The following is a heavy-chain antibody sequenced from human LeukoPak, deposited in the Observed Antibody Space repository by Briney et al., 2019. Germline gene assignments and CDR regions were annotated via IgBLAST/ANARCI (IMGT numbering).Heavy chain of an antibody. V-gene: IGHV1-24*01. Sequence: ASVKVSCKVSGYTLTELSMHWVRQAPGKGLEWMGGFDPEDGETIYAQKFQGRVTMTEDTSTDTAYMELSSLRSEDTAVYYCATDRGRYCSGGSCYFSEPRTLYNGSWFDPWGQGTLVTVSS. J-gene: IGHJ5*02. CDR3: ATDRGRYCSGGSCYFSEPRTLYNGSWFDP. CDR2: FDPEDGET. D-gene: IGHD2-15*01. CDR1: GYTLTELS.